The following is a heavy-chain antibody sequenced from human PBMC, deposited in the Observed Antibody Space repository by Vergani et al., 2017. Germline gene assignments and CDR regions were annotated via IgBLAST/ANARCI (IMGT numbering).Heavy chain of an antibody. D-gene: IGHD3-22*01. CDR1: GYSFTSYW. Sequence: EVQLVQSGAEVKKPGESLKISCKGSGYSFTSYWIGWVRQMPGKGLEWMGIIYPGDSDTIYSPSFQGQVTISADKSISTAYLQWSSLKASDTAMYYCARRSDSSGYYYVGDTSADYWGQGTLVTVSS. V-gene: IGHV5-51*01. J-gene: IGHJ4*02. CDR2: IYPGDSDT. CDR3: ARRSDSSGYYYVGDTSADY.